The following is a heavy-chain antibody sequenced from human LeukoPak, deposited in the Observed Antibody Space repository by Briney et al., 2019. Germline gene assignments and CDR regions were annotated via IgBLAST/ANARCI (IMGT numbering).Heavy chain of an antibody. CDR3: ARDLGYGMDV. D-gene: IGHD7-27*01. CDR2: INSEGSST. Sequence: AETLTLSCAAAGCAFSSYWMHWVRQAPGKGLVWVSRINSEGSSTSYADSVKGRFTISGDNAKNTLYLQMNSLRAENTAVYYCARDLGYGMDVWGKGTSVTVSS. J-gene: IGHJ6*04. V-gene: IGHV3-74*01. CDR1: GCAFSSYW.